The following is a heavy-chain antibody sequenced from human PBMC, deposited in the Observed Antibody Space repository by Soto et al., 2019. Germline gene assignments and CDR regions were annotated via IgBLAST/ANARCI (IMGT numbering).Heavy chain of an antibody. J-gene: IGHJ6*02. CDR1: GDSMNSYY. D-gene: IGHD3-16*01. Sequence: SETLSLTCTVSGDSMNSYYWSWIRQSPGKGLEWVGYIYYSGSTHYNPSLKSRVTISLDTSKKQFSLRVTSVTAADTAIYYCATVGAASRNYYYYGVDVWGQGTTVTVSS. V-gene: IGHV4-59*01. CDR2: IYYSGST. CDR3: ATVGAASRNYYYYGVDV.